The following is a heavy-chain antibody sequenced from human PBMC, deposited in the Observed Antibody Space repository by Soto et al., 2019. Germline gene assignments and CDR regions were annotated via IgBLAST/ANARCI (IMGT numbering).Heavy chain of an antibody. CDR3: ASVVPASDRANWFDP. J-gene: IGHJ5*02. CDR1: GYSFTSXD. CDR2: MNPNSGNT. Sequence: ASVKVSCKACGYSFTSXDINWVRQANGQGLEWMGWMNPNSGNTGYAQKFQGRVTMTRNTSISTAYMELSSLRSDDTAVYYCASVVPASDRANWFDPWGQGTLVTVSS. V-gene: IGHV1-8*01. D-gene: IGHD2-2*01.